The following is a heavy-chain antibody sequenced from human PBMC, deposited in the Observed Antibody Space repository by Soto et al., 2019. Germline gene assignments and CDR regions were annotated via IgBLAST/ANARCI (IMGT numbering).Heavy chain of an antibody. Sequence: ASVKVSCKASGGTFSSYTISWVRQAPGQRLEWMGWINAGNGNTKYSQKFQGRVTITRDTSASTAYMELSSLRSEDTAVYYCAREGSTTSIDYWGQGTLVTVSS. J-gene: IGHJ4*02. CDR1: GGTFSSYT. CDR2: INAGNGNT. CDR3: AREGSTTSIDY. V-gene: IGHV1-3*01. D-gene: IGHD2-2*01.